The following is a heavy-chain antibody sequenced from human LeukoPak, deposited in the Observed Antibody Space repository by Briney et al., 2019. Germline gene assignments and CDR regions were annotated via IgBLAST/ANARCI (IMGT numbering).Heavy chain of an antibody. CDR3: ARAGGPAVTTYYFDY. CDR2: MNPNSGNT. V-gene: IGHV1-8*03. CDR1: GYTFTSYD. J-gene: IGHJ4*02. D-gene: IGHD4-17*01. Sequence: ASVKFSCKASGYTFTSYDINWVRQATGQGLEWMGWMNPNSGNTGYAQKFQGRVTITRDTSISTAYMELSSLRSEDTAVYYCARAGGPAVTTYYFDYWGQGTLVTVSS.